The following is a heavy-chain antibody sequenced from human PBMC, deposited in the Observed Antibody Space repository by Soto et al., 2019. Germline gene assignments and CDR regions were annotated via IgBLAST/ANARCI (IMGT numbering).Heavy chain of an antibody. CDR1: GFTFSSYG. Sequence: QVQLVESGGGVVQPGRSLRLSCAASGFTFSSYGMHWVRQAPGKGLEWVAVISYDGSNKYYADSVKGRFTISRDNSKNTLYLQMNSLRAEDTAVYYCAKDRGPPYYYCGMDVWGQGTTVTVSS. J-gene: IGHJ6*02. CDR2: ISYDGSNK. V-gene: IGHV3-30*18. D-gene: IGHD3-10*01. CDR3: AKDRGPPYYYCGMDV.